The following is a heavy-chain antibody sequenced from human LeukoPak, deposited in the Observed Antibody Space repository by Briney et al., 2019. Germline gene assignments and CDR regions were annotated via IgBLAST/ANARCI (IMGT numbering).Heavy chain of an antibody. Sequence: GGSLRLSCTASGFTFGDYAMSWVRQAPGKGLEWVGFIRSKAYGGTTEYAASVKGRFTISSDDSKSIAYLQMNSLETEDTAVYYCTRALGYGSGSYYVYYYYGMDVWGQGTTVTVSS. J-gene: IGHJ6*02. CDR2: IRSKAYGGTT. CDR1: GFTFGDYA. CDR3: TRALGYGSGSYYVYYYYGMDV. D-gene: IGHD3-10*01. V-gene: IGHV3-49*04.